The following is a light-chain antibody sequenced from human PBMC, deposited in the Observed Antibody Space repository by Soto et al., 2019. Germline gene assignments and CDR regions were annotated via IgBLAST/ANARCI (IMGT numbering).Light chain of an antibody. Sequence: QSVLTQPPSASGTPGQRVTISCSGTRSNVGVNSVSWYQQVPGTAPKLLVYENDQRPSGVPARFSASNSGTSASLAISGLRSEDEADYYCSVWDYSLTGRVFGGGTKVTVL. V-gene: IGLV1-47*01. J-gene: IGLJ3*02. CDR3: SVWDYSLTGRV. CDR1: RSNVGVNS. CDR2: END.